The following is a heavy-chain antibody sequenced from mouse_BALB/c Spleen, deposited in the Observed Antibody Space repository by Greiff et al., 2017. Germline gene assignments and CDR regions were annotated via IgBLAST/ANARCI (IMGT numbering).Heavy chain of an antibody. J-gene: IGHJ1*01. D-gene: IGHD1-1*01. CDR1: GYSITSGYY. Sequence: VQLKESGPGLVKPSQSLSLTCSVTGYSITSGYYWNWIRQFPGNKLEWMGYISYDGSNNYNPSLKNRISITRDTSKNQFFLKLNSVTTEDTATYYCARDRGYYGSRYWYFDVWGAGTTVTVSS. CDR2: ISYDGSN. V-gene: IGHV3-6*02. CDR3: ARDRGYYGSRYWYFDV.